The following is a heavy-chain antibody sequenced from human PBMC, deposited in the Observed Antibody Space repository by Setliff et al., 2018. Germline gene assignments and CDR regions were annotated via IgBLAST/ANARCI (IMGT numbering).Heavy chain of an antibody. V-gene: IGHV4-39*01. J-gene: IGHJ3*02. Sequence: SSETLSLTCSVSGDSISSSSYYWGWIRQSPGKGLEWIGSINYSGTTYYNPSLQSRVSIXXXTSQNRXXXXXXXXXXXXXXXXXXXXLPGYCSGGRCYGYYTFDSWGQGTMVTVSS. CDR1: GDSISSSSYY. CDR3: XXLPGYCSGGRCYGYYTFDS. CDR2: INYSGTT. D-gene: IGHD2-15*01.